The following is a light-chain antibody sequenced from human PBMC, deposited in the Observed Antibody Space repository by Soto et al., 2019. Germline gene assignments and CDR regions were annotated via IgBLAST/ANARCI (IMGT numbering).Light chain of an antibody. CDR1: TGAVTSGYY. V-gene: IGLV7-43*01. CDR2: NKS. J-gene: IGLJ2*01. CDR3: LIYYAGAQLV. Sequence: QAVVTQEPSLTVSPGGTVTLTCASSTGAVTSGYYPNWFQQKPGQAPRALIYNKSNKYSWTPARFSGSLRGGKAALTLADGQHEDEADYYCLIYYAGAQLVFGGGTKLTVL.